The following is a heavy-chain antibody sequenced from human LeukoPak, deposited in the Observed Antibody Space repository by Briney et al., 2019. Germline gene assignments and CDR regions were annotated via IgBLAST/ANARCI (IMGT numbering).Heavy chain of an antibody. CDR2: ISYSGDNT. D-gene: IGHD5-24*01. CDR3: ASDPRDGGQNV. CDR1: GFNLTNYA. J-gene: IGHJ6*04. Sequence: GGSLRLSCTASGFNLTNYAMHWVRQAPGKGLEWVTLISYSGDNTYYADSVKGRFAFSRDKAKNTLYLQMNSLRPEDSAVYYCASDPRDGGQNVWGKGTMVTVSS. V-gene: IGHV3-30*09.